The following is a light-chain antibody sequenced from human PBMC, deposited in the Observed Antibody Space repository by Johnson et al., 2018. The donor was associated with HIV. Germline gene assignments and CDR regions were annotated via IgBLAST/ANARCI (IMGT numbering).Light chain of an antibody. V-gene: IGLV1-51*01. CDR1: SSNIGNNY. Sequence: APGQKVTISCSGSSSNIGNNYVSWYQQVPGAAPKLLIYDNNKRPSGIPGRFSGSKSGPSATLGITGLQTGDEADYYCGTWDSSLTSYVFGAGTKVTVL. J-gene: IGLJ1*01. CDR3: GTWDSSLTSYV. CDR2: DNN.